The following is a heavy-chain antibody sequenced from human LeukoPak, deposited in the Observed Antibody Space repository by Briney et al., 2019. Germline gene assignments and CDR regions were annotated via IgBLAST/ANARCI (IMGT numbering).Heavy chain of an antibody. V-gene: IGHV3-30*18. CDR2: ISYDGTNK. J-gene: IGHJ1*01. Sequence: TGGSLRLSCVASGFSLSNYGMHWVRQATGKGLEWVALISYDGTNKYYADSVKGRFTISRDTSKNTLYLQMNSLRAEDTAVYYCAKILGRYFDWFRGIDFQHWGQGTLVTVSS. CDR3: AKILGRYFDWFRGIDFQH. CDR1: GFSLSNYG. D-gene: IGHD3-9*01.